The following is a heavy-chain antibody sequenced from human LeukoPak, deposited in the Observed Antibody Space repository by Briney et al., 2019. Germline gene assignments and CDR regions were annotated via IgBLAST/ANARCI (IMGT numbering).Heavy chain of an antibody. D-gene: IGHD3-10*01. CDR3: ARDTGGLWFGEIDI. V-gene: IGHV1-18*01. Sequence: GASVKVSCKASGGTFSSYAISWVRQAPGQGLEWMGWISAYNGNTNYAQKLQGRVTMTTDTSTSTAYMELRSLRSDDTAVYYCARDTGGLWFGEIDIWGQGTMVTVSS. CDR2: ISAYNGNT. CDR1: GGTFSSYA. J-gene: IGHJ3*02.